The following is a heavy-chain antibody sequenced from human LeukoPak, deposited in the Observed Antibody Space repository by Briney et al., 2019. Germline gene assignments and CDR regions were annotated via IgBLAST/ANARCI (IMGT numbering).Heavy chain of an antibody. CDR1: GFTFSSYS. CDR2: ISSSSSYI. J-gene: IGHJ3*02. V-gene: IGHV3-21*01. Sequence: PGGSLRLSCAASGFTFSSYSMNWVRQAPGKGLEWVSSISSSSSYIYYADSVKGRFTISRDNAKNSLYLQMNSLRAEDTAVYYCARDKGEYSSGYDAFDIWGQGTMVTVSS. D-gene: IGHD6-19*01. CDR3: ARDKGEYSSGYDAFDI.